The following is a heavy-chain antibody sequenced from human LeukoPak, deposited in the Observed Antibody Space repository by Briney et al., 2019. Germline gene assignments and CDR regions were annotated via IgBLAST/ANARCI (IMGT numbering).Heavy chain of an antibody. CDR2: ISWDDINT. D-gene: IGHD3-22*01. V-gene: IGHV3-43*01. J-gene: IGHJ6*02. CDR3: AKVADSSAMDV. Sequence: GGSLRLSCAASGFTFGDFTMHWVRQAPGKGLEWVSLISWDDINTYYADSVKGRFTISRDNSKNSLYLQMNSLRTEDTALYYCAKVADSSAMDVWGQGTTVTVSS. CDR1: GFTFGDFT.